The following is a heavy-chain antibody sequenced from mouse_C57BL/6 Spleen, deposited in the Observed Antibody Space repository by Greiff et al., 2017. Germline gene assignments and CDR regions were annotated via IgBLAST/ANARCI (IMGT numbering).Heavy chain of an antibody. CDR3: ARSEVYYGNLYYFDY. J-gene: IGHJ2*01. CDR1: GYTFTSYW. D-gene: IGHD2-1*01. Sequence: VKLKQPGAELVKPGASVKLSCKASGYTFTSYWMQWVKQRPGQGLEWIGEIDPSDSYTNYNQKFKGKATLTVDTSSSTAYMQLSSLTSEDSAVYYCARSEVYYGNLYYFDYWGQGTTLTVSS. V-gene: IGHV1-50*01. CDR2: IDPSDSYT.